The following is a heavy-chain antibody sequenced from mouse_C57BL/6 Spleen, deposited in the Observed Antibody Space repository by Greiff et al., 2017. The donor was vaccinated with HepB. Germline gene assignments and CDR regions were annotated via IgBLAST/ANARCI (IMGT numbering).Heavy chain of an antibody. V-gene: IGHV2-3*01. CDR2: ICGDGST. CDR3: AINYYGSSYDY. J-gene: IGHJ2*01. D-gene: IGHD1-1*01. CDR1: GFSFTSYG. Sequence: VQLVESGPGLVAPSQRLSITCTVSGFSFTSYGVSWVRQPPGKGLEWLGVICGDGSTNYHSALISRLSISKDNSNSQVFLTLTSLQTDDTATYYCAINYYGSSYDYWGQGTTLTVSS.